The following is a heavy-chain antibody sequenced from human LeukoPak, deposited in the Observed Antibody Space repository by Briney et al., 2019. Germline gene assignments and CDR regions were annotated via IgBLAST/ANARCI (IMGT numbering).Heavy chain of an antibody. J-gene: IGHJ6*03. CDR2: IYHSGST. CDR3: ARALRGGRHYYYYMDV. Sequence: SQTLSLTCTVSGGSISSGSYHWIWIRQPPGKGLEWIGSIYHSGSTYYNPSLKSRVTISVDTSKNQFSLKLSSVTAADTAVYYCARALRGGRHYYYYMDVWGKGTTVTVSS. V-gene: IGHV4-39*07. CDR1: GGSISSGSYH. D-gene: IGHD3-10*01.